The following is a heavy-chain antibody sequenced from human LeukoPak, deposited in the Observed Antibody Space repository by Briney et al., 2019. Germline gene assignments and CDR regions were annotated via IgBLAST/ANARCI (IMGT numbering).Heavy chain of an antibody. J-gene: IGHJ4*02. D-gene: IGHD3-22*01. CDR2: IIVSVGNT. CDR1: GFTFSSYA. Sequence: GGSLRLSWAAAGFTFSSYAISWVRQAPGRWLECGSAIIVSVGNTYYADSVKGRFTISRDNSKNTLYLQMNSLTAEDKDVYYCANDLGISMIVVVTLFDYWGQGTMVTVSS. V-gene: IGHV3-23*01. CDR3: ANDLGISMIVVVTLFDY.